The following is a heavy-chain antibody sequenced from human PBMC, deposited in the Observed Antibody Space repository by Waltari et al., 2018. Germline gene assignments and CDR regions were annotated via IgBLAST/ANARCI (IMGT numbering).Heavy chain of an antibody. J-gene: IGHJ4*02. CDR2: IYTSGST. V-gene: IGHV4-61*02. D-gene: IGHD3-10*01. CDR3: ARGTITMVQGAILPDY. CDR1: GGSISTGSHC. Sequence: QVQLQQSGPGLVKPSQTLSLTCTVSGGSISTGSHCWSWIRQPAGKGLEWIGYIYTSGSTNYNPSLKSRVTISVDTSKNQFSLKLSSVTAADTAVYYCARGTITMVQGAILPDYWGQGTLVTVSS.